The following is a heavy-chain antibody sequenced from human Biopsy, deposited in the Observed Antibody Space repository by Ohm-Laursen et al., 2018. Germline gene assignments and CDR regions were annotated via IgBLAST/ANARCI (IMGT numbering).Heavy chain of an antibody. Sequence: VSSAKVSCKASGGPSSNYAFSWVRQAPGQGLEWVGRIVPILGHLNYAQRFQGRVSISADKSTTYVYMELSRLTSGDTAVYYCAADADGYYTEFDYWGPGTLVTVSS. D-gene: IGHD3-3*01. CDR1: GGPSSNYA. CDR3: AADADGYYTEFDY. CDR2: IVPILGHL. V-gene: IGHV1-69*04. J-gene: IGHJ4*02.